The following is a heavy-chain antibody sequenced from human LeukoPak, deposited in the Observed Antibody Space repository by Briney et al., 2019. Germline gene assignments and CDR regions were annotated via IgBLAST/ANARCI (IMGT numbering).Heavy chain of an antibody. V-gene: IGHV4-59*01. J-gene: IGHJ5*02. CDR1: GGSISSYY. D-gene: IGHD2-2*01. CDR3: ARAGGDVVVPAAMGWFDP. Sequence: PETLSLTCTVSGGSISSYYWSWIRQPPGKGLEWIGYIYYSGSTNYNPSLKSRVTISVDTSKNQFSLKLSSVTAADTAVYYCARAGGDVVVPAAMGWFDPWGQGTLVTVSS. CDR2: IYYSGST.